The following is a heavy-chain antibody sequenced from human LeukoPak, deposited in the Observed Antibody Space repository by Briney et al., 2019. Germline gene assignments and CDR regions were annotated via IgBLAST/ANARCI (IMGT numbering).Heavy chain of an antibody. CDR2: INHSGST. V-gene: IGHV4-34*01. CDR1: GGSFSGYY. CDR3: ASSVGSYYLVFDY. J-gene: IGHJ4*02. D-gene: IGHD1-26*01. Sequence: SETLSLTCAVYGGSFSGYYWSWIRQPPGKGLEWIGEINHSGSTNYNPSLKSRVTISVDTSKNQFSLKLSSVTPEDTAVYYCASSVGSYYLVFDYWGQGTLVTVSS.